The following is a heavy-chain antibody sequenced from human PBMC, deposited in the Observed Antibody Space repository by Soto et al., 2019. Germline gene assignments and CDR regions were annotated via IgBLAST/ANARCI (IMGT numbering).Heavy chain of an antibody. J-gene: IGHJ6*02. Sequence: LSLTCTVSGGSISSYYWSWIRQPPGKGLEWIGYIYYSGSTNYNPSLKSRVTISVDTSKNQFSLKLSSVTAADTAVYYCARGRILYYYGMDVWGQGTTVTVSS. V-gene: IGHV4-59*01. CDR2: IYYSGST. D-gene: IGHD2-15*01. CDR3: ARGRILYYYGMDV. CDR1: GGSISSYY.